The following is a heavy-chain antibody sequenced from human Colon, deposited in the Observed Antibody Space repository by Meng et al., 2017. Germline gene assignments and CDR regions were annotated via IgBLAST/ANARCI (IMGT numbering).Heavy chain of an antibody. CDR3: ASFQYTMEDY. CDR2: INPDGSAT. CDR1: GFSFDTYW. Sequence: VQWVGSGGGLVQAGGSVRLSCVASGFSFDTYWIHWVRQVPGKGLVWVSLINPDGSATNYADSVKGRFTISRDNAKNTVYLQMDRLRAEDTAVYYCASFQYTMEDYWGLGTVVTVSS. D-gene: IGHD2-2*02. J-gene: IGHJ4*02. V-gene: IGHV3-74*01.